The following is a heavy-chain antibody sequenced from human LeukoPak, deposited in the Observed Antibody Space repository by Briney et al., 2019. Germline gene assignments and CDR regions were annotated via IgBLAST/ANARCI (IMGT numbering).Heavy chain of an antibody. V-gene: IGHV3-48*03. J-gene: IGHJ4*02. D-gene: IGHD5-12*01. CDR1: GFTFSNFE. Sequence: GGSLRLSCAASGFTFSNFEFNWVRQAPGKGLEWLSYISSSGSTISYADSVRGRFTFSRDNAKNSVFLLMNNLRAEDTAVYYCARGRYSGYDNWGQGTLVTASS. CDR3: ARGRYSGYDN. CDR2: ISSSGSTI.